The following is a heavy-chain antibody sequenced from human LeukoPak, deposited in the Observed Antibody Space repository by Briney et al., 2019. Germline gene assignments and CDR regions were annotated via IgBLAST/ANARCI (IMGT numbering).Heavy chain of an antibody. CDR1: GYTFTSYG. D-gene: IGHD3-10*01. CDR2: ISAYNGNT. Sequence: GASVNVSCKASGYTFTSYGISWVRQAPGQGLEWMGWISAYNGNTNYAQKLQGRVIMTTDTSTSTAYMELRSLRSDDTAVYYCARAFGVLGGLNWFDPWGQGTLVTVSS. V-gene: IGHV1-18*01. CDR3: ARAFGVLGGLNWFDP. J-gene: IGHJ5*02.